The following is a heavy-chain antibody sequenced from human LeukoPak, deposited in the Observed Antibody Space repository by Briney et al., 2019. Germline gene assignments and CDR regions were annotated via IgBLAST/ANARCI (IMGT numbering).Heavy chain of an antibody. Sequence: GGSLRLSCAASGFTFSTYAVSWVRQAPGKGLEWVSSISGSGGSTSYADPVKGRFTISRDNSKNTLYLQMNSLRAEDTAIYYCARVAGTKCFDYWGQGTLVTVSS. CDR2: ISGSGGST. V-gene: IGHV3-23*01. CDR1: GFTFSTYA. CDR3: ARVAGTKCFDY. D-gene: IGHD6-19*01. J-gene: IGHJ4*02.